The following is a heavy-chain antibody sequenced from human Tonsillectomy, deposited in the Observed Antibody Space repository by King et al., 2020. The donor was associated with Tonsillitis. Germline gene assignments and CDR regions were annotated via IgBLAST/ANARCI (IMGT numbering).Heavy chain of an antibody. D-gene: IGHD4-23*01. CDR1: GGTFSSYA. CDR3: ARDLHHVRWRFDY. V-gene: IGHV1-69*09. J-gene: IGHJ4*02. Sequence: VQLVESGAEVKKPGSSVKVSCKASGGTFSSYAISWVRQAPGQGLEWMGRIIPILGIANYAQKFQGRVTITADKSTSTAYMELSSLRSEDTAVYYCARDLHHVRWRFDYWGQGTLVTVSS. CDR2: IIPILGIA.